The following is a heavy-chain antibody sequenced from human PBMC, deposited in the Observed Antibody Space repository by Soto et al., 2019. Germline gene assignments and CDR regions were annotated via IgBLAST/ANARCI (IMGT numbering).Heavy chain of an antibody. Sequence: QLQLQESGPGLVKPSETLSLTCTVSSGFISSSSSYWAWIRQPPGKGVEWIGSIYYSGNTYYNPSLKSRVTISIDSSKTQFSLKLNSVTTADTAVYYCGAQDYGDKGYYFETWGQGTLVTVSS. D-gene: IGHD4-17*01. CDR1: SGFISSSSSY. CDR2: IYYSGNT. CDR3: GAQDYGDKGYYFET. J-gene: IGHJ4*02. V-gene: IGHV4-39*01.